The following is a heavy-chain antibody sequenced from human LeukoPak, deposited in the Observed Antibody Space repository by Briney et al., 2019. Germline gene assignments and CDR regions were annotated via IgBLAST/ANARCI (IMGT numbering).Heavy chain of an antibody. J-gene: IGHJ4*02. CDR2: SGST. CDR1: GGSISSSNYY. V-gene: IGHV4-39*01. D-gene: IGHD6-19*01. Sequence: SETLSLTCIVSGGSISSSNYYWGWIRQPPGEGLEWIGSSGSTYYNTSLKSRVTISVDKSENQFSLKLSSVTAADTAVYYCARRGSSGRSFDDWGQGTLVTVSS. CDR3: ARRGSSGRSFDD.